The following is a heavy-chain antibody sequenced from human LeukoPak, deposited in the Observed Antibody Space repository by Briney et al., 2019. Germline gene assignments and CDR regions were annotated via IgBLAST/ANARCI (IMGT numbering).Heavy chain of an antibody. CDR2: ISGSDGST. CDR1: GFTFGSYA. D-gene: IGHD6-19*01. CDR3: ARDPSSGWYLKGWFDP. Sequence: GGSLRLSCAASGFTFGSYAMSWVRQAPGKGLEWVSTISGSDGSTYYADSVKGRFTISRDNAKNSLYLQMNSLRAEDTAVYYCARDPSSGWYLKGWFDPWGQGTLVTVSS. J-gene: IGHJ5*02. V-gene: IGHV3-23*01.